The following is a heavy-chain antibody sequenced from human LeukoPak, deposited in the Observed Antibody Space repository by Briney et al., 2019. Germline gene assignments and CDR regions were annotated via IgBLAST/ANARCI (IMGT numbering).Heavy chain of an antibody. V-gene: IGHV3-48*04. CDR2: ISSNGRNI. J-gene: IGHJ4*02. Sequence: PGGSLRLSCAASGFTFSNYGMNWVRQVPGKGLEWVSYISSNGRNINYADSVRGRFTISRDNAKSSLYLQMNSLRVEDRAVYYCARGGAARPDFWGQGTLVTVSA. CDR3: ARGGAARPDF. D-gene: IGHD6-6*01. CDR1: GFTFSNYG.